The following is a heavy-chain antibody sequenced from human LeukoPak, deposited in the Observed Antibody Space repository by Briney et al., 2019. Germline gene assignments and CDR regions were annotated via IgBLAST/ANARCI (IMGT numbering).Heavy chain of an antibody. Sequence: GGSLRLSCAASGFTFSSYAMSWVRQAPGEGLEWVSSITTSGGSTYYADSVRGRFTISRDNSKNTLYLQMNSLGAEDTAVYYCAKDKVGVIPLFDYWGHGTLVTVSS. D-gene: IGHD3-10*01. CDR1: GFTFSSYA. J-gene: IGHJ4*01. CDR2: ITTSGGST. V-gene: IGHV3-23*01. CDR3: AKDKVGVIPLFDY.